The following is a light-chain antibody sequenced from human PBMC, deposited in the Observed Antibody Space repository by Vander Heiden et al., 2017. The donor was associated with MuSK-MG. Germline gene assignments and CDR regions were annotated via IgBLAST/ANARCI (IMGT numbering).Light chain of an antibody. V-gene: IGKV3-15*01. Sequence: EIVMTQSPATLSVSPGERATLSCRASQSIRDSLAWYQQKPGQAPRLLIYGASTRATGIPARFSGSGSGTEFTLTISSRQSEDFAIYYCQQDNNWPPWTFGQGTKVEIK. J-gene: IGKJ1*01. CDR2: GAS. CDR3: QQDNNWPPWT. CDR1: QSIRDS.